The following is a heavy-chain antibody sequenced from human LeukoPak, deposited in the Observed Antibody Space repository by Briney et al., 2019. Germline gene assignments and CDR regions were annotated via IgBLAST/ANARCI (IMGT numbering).Heavy chain of an antibody. Sequence: PSETLSLTCAVYGGSFSGYYWSWIRQPPGKGLEWIGEINHSGSTNYNPSLKSRVTISVDTSKNQFSLKLSSVTAADTAVYYCAREEGGSTVTTLGYWGQGTLVTVSS. CDR2: INHSGST. CDR1: GGSFSGYY. V-gene: IGHV4-34*01. J-gene: IGHJ4*02. D-gene: IGHD4-17*01. CDR3: AREEGGSTVTTLGY.